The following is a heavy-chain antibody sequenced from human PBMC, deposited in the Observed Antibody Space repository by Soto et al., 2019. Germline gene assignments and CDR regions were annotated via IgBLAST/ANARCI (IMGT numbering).Heavy chain of an antibody. J-gene: IGHJ5*02. V-gene: IGHV3-11*06. CDR3: VRGGGGGLLDP. Sequence: QVQLVESGGGLVPPGGSLRLSCAGSGFTFGDSYMSWIRQAPGKGLEWLSYISPGRRYPAYAASVKGRFTISRDNAKRSLYLQMMSLTAEDTAIYYCVRGGGGGLLDPWGQGTMVTVSS. CDR1: GFTFGDSY. D-gene: IGHD2-15*01. CDR2: ISPGRRYP.